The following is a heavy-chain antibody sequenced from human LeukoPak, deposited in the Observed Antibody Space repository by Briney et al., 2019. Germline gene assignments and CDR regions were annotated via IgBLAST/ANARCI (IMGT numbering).Heavy chain of an antibody. V-gene: IGHV3-30*03. CDR2: ISYDGSNK. J-gene: IGHJ4*02. CDR1: GFTFSSYG. Sequence: GGSLRLSCAASGFTFSSYGMHWVRQALGKGLEWVAVISYDGSNKYYADSVKGRFTISRDNSKNTLYLQMNSLRAEDTAVYYCASVPVVTANLDYWGQGTLVTVSS. CDR3: ASVPVVTANLDY. D-gene: IGHD2-21*02.